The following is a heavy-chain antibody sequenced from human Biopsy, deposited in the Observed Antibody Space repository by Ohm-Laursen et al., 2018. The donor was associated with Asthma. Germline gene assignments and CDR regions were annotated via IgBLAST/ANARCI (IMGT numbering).Heavy chain of an antibody. CDR2: IYYSGTT. CDR1: SGSGGYMRSGNYY. CDR3: VRGSSSWHHGPFHYYYGLDV. J-gene: IGHJ6*02. V-gene: IGHV4-39*01. Sequence: SDTLSLTCSLSSGSGGYMRSGNYYWGWIRQPPGKGLEWIGGIYYSGTTYYNPSLESRVTVPADTSKNQFSLKLTSVTAADTAVYYCVRGSSSWHHGPFHYYYGLDVWGQGTTATVSS. D-gene: IGHD6-13*01.